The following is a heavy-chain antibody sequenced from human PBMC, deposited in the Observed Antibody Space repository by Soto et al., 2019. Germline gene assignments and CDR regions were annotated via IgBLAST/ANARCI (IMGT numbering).Heavy chain of an antibody. Sequence: QVQLQESGPGLVKPSETLSLTCTVSGGSISSYYWSWIRQPPGKGLEWIGYIYSSWSTNYNPSLKSRVTISLDTSKTQFSLKLSSVTAADTAVYYCARCEQHGPGCDYWGQGTLVTVSS. V-gene: IGHV4-59*01. CDR2: IYSSWST. D-gene: IGHD6-13*01. CDR3: ARCEQHGPGCDY. J-gene: IGHJ4*02. CDR1: GGSISSYY.